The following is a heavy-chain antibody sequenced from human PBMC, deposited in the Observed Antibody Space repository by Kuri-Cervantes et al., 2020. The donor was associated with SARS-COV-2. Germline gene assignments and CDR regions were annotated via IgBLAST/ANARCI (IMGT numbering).Heavy chain of an antibody. V-gene: IGHV3-23*01. D-gene: IGHD6-6*01. CDR2: IDVGDSAT. Sequence: GGSLRLSCAASGFAFEDSAMIWIRQAPGMGLEWVSGIDVGDSATYYADSVKGRFTISRDNSKSTLFLHMNSLRVEDTALYFCAKSLPAARWSFDYWGHGARVTVSS. J-gene: IGHJ4*01. CDR1: GFAFEDSA. CDR3: AKSLPAARWSFDY.